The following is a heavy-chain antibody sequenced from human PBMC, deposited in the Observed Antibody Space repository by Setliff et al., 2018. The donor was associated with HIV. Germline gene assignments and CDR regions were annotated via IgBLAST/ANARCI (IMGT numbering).Heavy chain of an antibody. V-gene: IGHV4-39*01. Sequence: SETLSLTCTVSGGPISITSYYWGWIRQPPGKGLEWIGSIHYSGNTYYSPSLKSRVTISEDTSKNQFSLKLSSVTAADTAVYYCATLHSSGWPYYSDYWGQGILVTVSS. CDR3: ATLHSSGWPYYSDY. CDR2: IHYSGNT. D-gene: IGHD6-19*01. CDR1: GGPISITSYY. J-gene: IGHJ4*02.